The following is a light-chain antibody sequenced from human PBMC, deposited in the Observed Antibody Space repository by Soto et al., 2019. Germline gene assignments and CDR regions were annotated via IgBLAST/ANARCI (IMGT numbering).Light chain of an antibody. CDR1: RSNIGSNY. Sequence: QSVLTQPPSASGTPGQRVTISCSGSRSNIGSNYVYWYQQLPGTAPKLLIYSNNQRPSGVPDRFSGSKSGPSATLAISGLRSEDEADYYCGAWDDSLSGPAFGGGTKLTVL. J-gene: IGLJ2*01. CDR2: SNN. CDR3: GAWDDSLSGPA. V-gene: IGLV1-47*02.